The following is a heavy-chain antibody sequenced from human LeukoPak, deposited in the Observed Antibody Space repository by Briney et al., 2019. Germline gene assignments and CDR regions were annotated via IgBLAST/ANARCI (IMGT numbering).Heavy chain of an antibody. D-gene: IGHD5-18*01. Sequence: PGGSLRLSCAAAGFTFSSYSMNWVRQAPGKGLEWVSSISSSSSYIYYADSVKGRFTISRDNAKNSLYLQMNSLRAEDTAVYYCARDANVDTAMASYFDYWGQGTLVTVSS. V-gene: IGHV3-21*01. CDR3: ARDANVDTAMASYFDY. CDR2: ISSSSSYI. CDR1: GFTFSSYS. J-gene: IGHJ4*02.